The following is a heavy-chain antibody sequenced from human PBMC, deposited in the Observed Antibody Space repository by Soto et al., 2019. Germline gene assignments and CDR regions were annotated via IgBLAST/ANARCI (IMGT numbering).Heavy chain of an antibody. D-gene: IGHD2-2*01. CDR3: AKDYGEYHLQNFDS. CDR1: GFTFSNYA. J-gene: IGHJ4*02. V-gene: IGHV3-23*01. Sequence: TGGSLRLSCAASGFTFSNYAMSWVRQTPGKGLEWVSGIGGSGDSTYYADSVKGRLTISRDNSKSTLYLQMNSLRADDTAVYYCAKDYGEYHLQNFDSWGQGTLVTVSS. CDR2: IGGSGDST.